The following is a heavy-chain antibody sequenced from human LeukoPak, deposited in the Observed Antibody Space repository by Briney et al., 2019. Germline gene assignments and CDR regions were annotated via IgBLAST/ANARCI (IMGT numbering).Heavy chain of an antibody. D-gene: IGHD5-12*01. CDR2: IQHDGRNK. V-gene: IGHV3-30*02. J-gene: IGHJ4*02. Sequence: GGSLRLSCAASGFTFSVYGMYWVRQAPGKGLEWVAYIQHDGRNKYYADSVKGRFTISRDNAKNSLYLQMNSLRAEDTALYYCAKDSGSGYDQEATSFDYWGQGTLVTVSS. CDR1: GFTFSVYG. CDR3: AKDSGSGYDQEATSFDY.